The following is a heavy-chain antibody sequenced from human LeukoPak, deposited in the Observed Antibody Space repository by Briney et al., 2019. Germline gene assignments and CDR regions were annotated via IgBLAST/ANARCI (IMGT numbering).Heavy chain of an antibody. CDR1: GGSISSSSYY. D-gene: IGHD3-22*01. CDR3: ARHGLVTHYDTSGYYFDY. V-gene: IGHV4-39*01. Sequence: SETLSLTCTVSGGSISSSSYYWGWIRQPPGKGLEWIGSIYYSGSTYYNPSLKSRVTISVDTSKNQFSLKLSSVTAADTAVYYCARHGLVTHYDTSGYYFDYWGQGTLVTVSS. CDR2: IYYSGST. J-gene: IGHJ4*02.